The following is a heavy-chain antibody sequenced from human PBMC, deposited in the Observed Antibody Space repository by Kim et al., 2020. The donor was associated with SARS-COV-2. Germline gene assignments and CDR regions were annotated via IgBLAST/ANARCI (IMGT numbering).Heavy chain of an antibody. D-gene: IGHD3-10*01. CDR2: INAGNGNT. J-gene: IGHJ6*02. CDR3: ASPVFVGEFPLYYGMDV. CDR1: GYTFTSYA. V-gene: IGHV1-3*01. Sequence: ASVKVSCKASGYTFTSYAMHWVRQAPGQRLEWMGWINAGNGNTKYSQKFQGRVTITRDTSASTAYMELSSLRSEDTAVYYCASPVFVGEFPLYYGMDVWGQGTTVTVSS.